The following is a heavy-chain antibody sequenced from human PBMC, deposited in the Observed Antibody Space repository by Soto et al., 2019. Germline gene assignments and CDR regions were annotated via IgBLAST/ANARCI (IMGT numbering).Heavy chain of an antibody. CDR3: ARDRASVGATDAFDI. CDR2: IYTSGST. J-gene: IGHJ3*02. Sequence: SETLSLTCTISGGSISSYYWSWIRQPAGKGLEWIGRIYTSGSTNYNPSLKSRVTMSVDTSKNQFSLKLSSVTAADTAVYYCARDRASVGATDAFDIWGQGTMVTVSS. CDR1: GGSISSYY. D-gene: IGHD1-26*01. V-gene: IGHV4-4*07.